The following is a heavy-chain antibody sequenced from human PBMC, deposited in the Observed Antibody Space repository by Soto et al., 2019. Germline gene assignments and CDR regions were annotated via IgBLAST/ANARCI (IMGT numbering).Heavy chain of an antibody. Sequence: QVQLVQSGAEVKKPGSSVKVSCKASEDTLSSYAISWVRQAPGQGLEWMGGIIPFSGTANYAQKFQGRVKVKAEKSTSTAYMELSSLRSEDTAVYYCVREGYYDSSGYYPGWFDPWGQGTLVTVSS. CDR3: VREGYYDSSGYYPGWFDP. J-gene: IGHJ5*02. D-gene: IGHD3-22*01. V-gene: IGHV1-69*06. CDR1: EDTLSSYA. CDR2: IIPFSGTA.